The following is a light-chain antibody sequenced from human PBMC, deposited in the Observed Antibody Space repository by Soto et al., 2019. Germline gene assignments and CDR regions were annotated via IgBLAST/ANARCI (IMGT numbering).Light chain of an antibody. CDR3: QQDYSSPRT. CDR1: QGISND. Sequence: AIQMTQSPSSLSASVGDRVTITCRASQGISNDLGWYQQRPGKAPKLLIYATSNLQTGVPSRFSGSGSGTDFTLTISRLQPEDFATYYCQQDYSSPRTFGQGTKVEIK. J-gene: IGKJ1*01. CDR2: ATS. V-gene: IGKV1-6*01.